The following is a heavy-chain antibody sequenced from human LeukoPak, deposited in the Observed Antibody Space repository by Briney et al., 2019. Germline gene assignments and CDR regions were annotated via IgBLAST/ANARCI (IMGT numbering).Heavy chain of an antibody. J-gene: IGHJ4*02. CDR1: GFTFSSYW. V-gene: IGHV3-7*01. CDR3: ARWTGGTGDY. CDR2: INQDGSEQ. Sequence: PGGSLRLSCAASGFTFSSYWMSWVRQAPGKGLEWVANINQDGSEQYYVDSVKGRFTISKDNAKNSLYLQMNSLRAEDTAVYYCARWTGGTGDYWGQETLVTIFS. D-gene: IGHD3-16*01.